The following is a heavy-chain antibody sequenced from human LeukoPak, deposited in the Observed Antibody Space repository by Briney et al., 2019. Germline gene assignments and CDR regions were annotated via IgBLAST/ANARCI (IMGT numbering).Heavy chain of an antibody. D-gene: IGHD5-18*01. Sequence: ASVKVSCKASGYSFTVYYIHWVRQAPGQGLEWVGWINPNSGVTRYAQKFQGRVTMTRDTSISTAYMELSRLRSDDTAVYYCARDPPRGYSYGRTNDYWGQGTLVTVSS. J-gene: IGHJ4*02. CDR2: INPNSGVT. V-gene: IGHV1-2*02. CDR1: GYSFTVYY. CDR3: ARDPPRGYSYGRTNDY.